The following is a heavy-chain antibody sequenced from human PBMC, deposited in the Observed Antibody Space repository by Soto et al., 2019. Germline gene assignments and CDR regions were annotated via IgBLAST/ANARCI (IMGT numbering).Heavy chain of an antibody. D-gene: IGHD6-19*01. J-gene: IGHJ4*02. CDR2: ISAGGGTT. CDR3: AKYGRDNSAWKADY. V-gene: IGHV3-23*01. Sequence: EVQLLESGGGLVQPGGSLRLSCVASGSTFSSFSMTWVRQAPGKGLEWVSAISAGGGTTNYADSVKDRFTISRDNSKSTLFLKMHSLRAEDAAVYSCAKYGRDNSAWKADYWGQGPLVTVSS. CDR1: GSTFSSFS.